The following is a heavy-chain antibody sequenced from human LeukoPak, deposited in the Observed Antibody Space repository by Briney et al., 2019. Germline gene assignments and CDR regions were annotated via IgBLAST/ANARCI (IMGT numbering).Heavy chain of an antibody. V-gene: IGHV1-8*03. D-gene: IGHD3-3*01. CDR3: ARPYDFWSGYHDAFDI. J-gene: IGHJ3*02. CDR2: MNPNSGNT. CDR1: GYTFTSYD. Sequence: ASVKVSCKASGYTFTSYDINWVRQATGQGLEWMGWMNPNSGNTGYAQKFQGRVTITRNTSISTAYMELSSLRSEDTAVYYCARPYDFWSGYHDAFDIWGQGIMVTVSS.